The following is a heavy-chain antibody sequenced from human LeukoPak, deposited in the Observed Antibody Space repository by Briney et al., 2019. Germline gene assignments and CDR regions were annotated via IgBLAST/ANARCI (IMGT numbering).Heavy chain of an antibody. D-gene: IGHD6-13*01. V-gene: IGHV1-18*01. CDR2: ISAYNGNT. Sequence: ASVKASCKPSGYTFTTYGISWGRQAPGQGLGGLGGISAYNGNTNYAQKLQGRVTMTTDTSTSTAYMELRSLRSDDTAVYYCARDPDSSSWYHYYYGMDVWGQGTTVTVSS. J-gene: IGHJ6*02. CDR1: GYTFTTYG. CDR3: ARDPDSSSWYHYYYGMDV.